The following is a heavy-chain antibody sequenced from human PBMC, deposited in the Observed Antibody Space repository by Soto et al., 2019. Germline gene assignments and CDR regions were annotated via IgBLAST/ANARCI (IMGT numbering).Heavy chain of an antibody. V-gene: IGHV5-10-1*03. Sequence: EVQLVQSGAAVKKPGESLPISCKGSGYSFTSFWITWVRQMPGKGLEWMGRIDPVDSHTNYSPSVQGHVTISTDKSISTAYLHWSSLKASDTAMYYCARRVAGVKTFDVWGQGTMVTVSS. CDR1: GYSFTSFW. CDR2: IDPVDSHT. J-gene: IGHJ3*01. D-gene: IGHD6-19*01. CDR3: ARRVAGVKTFDV.